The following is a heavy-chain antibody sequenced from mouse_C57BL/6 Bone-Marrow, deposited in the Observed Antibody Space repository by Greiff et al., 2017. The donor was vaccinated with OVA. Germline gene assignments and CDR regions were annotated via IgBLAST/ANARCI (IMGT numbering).Heavy chain of an antibody. D-gene: IGHD2-2*01. Sequence: QVQLQQPGAELVKPGASVKMSCKASGYTFTSYWITWVKQRPGQGLEWIGDIYPGSGSTNYNEKFKSKATLTVDKSSSTAYMQLSSLTSEDSAVYYCARGYDYDAMDYWGQGTSVTVSS. CDR1: GYTFTSYW. CDR3: ARGYDYDAMDY. CDR2: IYPGSGST. J-gene: IGHJ4*01. V-gene: IGHV1-55*01.